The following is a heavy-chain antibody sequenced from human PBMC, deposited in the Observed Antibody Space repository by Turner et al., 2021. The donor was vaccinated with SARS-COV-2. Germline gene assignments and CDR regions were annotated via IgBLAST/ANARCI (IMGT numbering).Heavy chain of an antibody. CDR3: TSQGVYDIFNSYTDYYYGMDV. J-gene: IGHJ6*02. CDR2: INYNEPT. V-gene: IGHV4-59*12. D-gene: IGHD3-9*01. Sequence: VQPQESAQGLAKPAETLSLSCTVDGASISSYCWSWIRPPPWKGLEWIGDINYNEPTNFNPSLKSPSTKSVDTSKLQISLKRSSVTAADAAVYYCTSQGVYDIFNSYTDYYYGMDVWGQGTTVTVSS. CDR1: GASISSYC.